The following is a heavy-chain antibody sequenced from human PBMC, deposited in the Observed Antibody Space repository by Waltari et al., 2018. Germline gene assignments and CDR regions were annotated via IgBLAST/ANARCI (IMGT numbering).Heavy chain of an antibody. CDR2: IIPISGTA. CDR3: ATFGGNSNWFDP. CDR1: GCTFSTYA. D-gene: IGHD1-7*01. V-gene: IGHV1-69*01. Sequence: QVQLVQSGAEVKNPGSTLEVSCNTSGCTFSTYAIPWVRQSPGQGLEWMGIIPISGTADYSQKFQGRITITADESTSTAYMELSGLKSDDTAVYYCATFGGNSNWFDPWGQGTLVTVSS. J-gene: IGHJ5*02.